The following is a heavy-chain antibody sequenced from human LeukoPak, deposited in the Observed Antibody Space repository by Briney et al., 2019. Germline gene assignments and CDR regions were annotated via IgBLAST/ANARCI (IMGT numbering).Heavy chain of an antibody. V-gene: IGHV4-61*01. CDR1: GYSISSGYY. J-gene: IGHJ6*03. CDR3: AGTGAAGKYYYYYYYMDV. CDR2: IYYSGST. D-gene: IGHD6-13*01. Sequence: PSETLSLTCTVSGYSISSGYYWSWIRQPPGKGLEWIGYIYYSGSTNYNPSLKSRVTISVDTSKNQFSLKLSSVTAADTAVYYCAGTGAAGKYYYYYYYMDVWGKGTTVTISS.